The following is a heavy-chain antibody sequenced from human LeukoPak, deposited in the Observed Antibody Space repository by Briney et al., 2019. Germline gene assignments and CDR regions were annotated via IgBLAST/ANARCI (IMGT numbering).Heavy chain of an antibody. Sequence: GGSLRLSCAASGFTFSSYSMNWVRQAPGKGLEWVSYISSSSSTIYYADSVKGRFTISRDNAKNSLYLQMNSLRAEDTAAYYCARGELDDSSGGTDWFDPWGQGTLVTVSS. CDR1: GFTFSSYS. CDR2: ISSSSSTI. D-gene: IGHD3-22*01. V-gene: IGHV3-48*01. CDR3: ARGELDDSSGGTDWFDP. J-gene: IGHJ5*02.